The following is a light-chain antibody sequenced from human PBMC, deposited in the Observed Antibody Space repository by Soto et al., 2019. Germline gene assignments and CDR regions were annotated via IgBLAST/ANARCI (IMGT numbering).Light chain of an antibody. CDR2: GAS. CDR1: QSVSSSY. Sequence: EIVWTKSHGTLSFSPVEEATLYVRASQSVSSSYIAWYQPRPGQTTSLIIYGASTRATGIPDRFSGSGSGKHFTLTISRLEPGDGAVYYCKHLGGTTFTVGQGTQLEIK. CDR3: KHLGGTTFT. V-gene: IGKV3-20*01. J-gene: IGKJ5*01.